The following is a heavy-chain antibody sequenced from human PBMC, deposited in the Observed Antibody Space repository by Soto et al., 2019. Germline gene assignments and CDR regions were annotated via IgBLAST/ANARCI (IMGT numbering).Heavy chain of an antibody. CDR3: AKAPEGVVIINWRYFDY. Sequence: EVQLLESGGGLVQPGGSLRLSCAASGFTFSSYAMSWVRQAPGKGLEWVSAISGGVGSTYYAISVKDRFTISRDNSKNTPYLRMNSLRGEDTAVYYCAKAPEGVVIINWRYFDYWGQGTLVTVSP. CDR1: GFTFSSYA. D-gene: IGHD3-22*01. J-gene: IGHJ4*02. CDR2: ISGGVGST. V-gene: IGHV3-23*01.